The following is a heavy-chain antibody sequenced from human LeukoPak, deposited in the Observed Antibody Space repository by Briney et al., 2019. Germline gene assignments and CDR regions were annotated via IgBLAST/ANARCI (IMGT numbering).Heavy chain of an antibody. J-gene: IGHJ4*02. V-gene: IGHV1-69*13. CDR2: IIPIFGTA. CDR1: GGTFSSYA. Sequence: ASVKVSCKASGGTFSSYAISWVRQAPGQGLEWMGGIIPIFGTANYAQKFQGRVTITADESTSTAYMELSSLRSEDTAVYYCARVSGWYTSLYYFDYWGQGTLVTVSS. CDR3: ARVSGWYTSLYYFDY. D-gene: IGHD6-19*01.